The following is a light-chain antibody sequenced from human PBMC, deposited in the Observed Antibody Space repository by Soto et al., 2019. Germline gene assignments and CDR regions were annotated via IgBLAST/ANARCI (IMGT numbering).Light chain of an antibody. CDR1: SSDVGGYNY. CDR3: SSYAGRKFVV. CDR2: EVS. Sequence: QSVLTQPPSASGSPGQSVTISCTGTSSDVGGYNYVSWYQQHPGKAPKLMIYEVSKRPSGVPDRFSGSKSGNTASLTVSGLQAEDEDDYYCSSYAGRKFVVFGEGTKPTVL. J-gene: IGLJ2*01. V-gene: IGLV2-8*01.